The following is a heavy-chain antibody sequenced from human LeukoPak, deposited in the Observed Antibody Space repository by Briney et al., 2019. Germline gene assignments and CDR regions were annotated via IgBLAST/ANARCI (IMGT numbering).Heavy chain of an antibody. V-gene: IGHV4-39*01. J-gene: IGHJ4*02. CDR3: AIRYQLPSSLDY. Sequence: PSETLSLTCTVSGGSISSSSYYWGWIRQPPGKGLEWIRSIYYSGGTYYNPSLKSRVTISVDTSKNQFSLKLSSVTAADTAVYYCAIRYQLPSSLDYWGQGTLVTVSS. D-gene: IGHD2-2*01. CDR2: IYYSGGT. CDR1: GGSISSSSYY.